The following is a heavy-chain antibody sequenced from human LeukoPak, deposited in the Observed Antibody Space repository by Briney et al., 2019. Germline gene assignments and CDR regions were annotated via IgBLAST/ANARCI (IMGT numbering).Heavy chain of an antibody. CDR2: IKQDGSVK. J-gene: IGHJ4*02. Sequence: TGGSQRLSCAASGFTFTDYWMTWVRQAPGKGLEWVANIKQDGSVKYYVDSVKGRFTISRDNAQNSLYLQMNSLRAEDTAVYYCARDEPDYWGQGTLVTVSS. V-gene: IGHV3-7*01. CDR3: ARDEPDY. CDR1: GFTFTDYW.